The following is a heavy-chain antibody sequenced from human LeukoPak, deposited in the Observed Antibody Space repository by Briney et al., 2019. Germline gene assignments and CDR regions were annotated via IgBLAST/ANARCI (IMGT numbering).Heavy chain of an antibody. V-gene: IGHV1-69*05. J-gene: IGHJ4*02. Sequence: SVKVSCKASGGTFSSYAISWVRQAPGQGLECMGGIIPIFGTANYAQKFQGRVTITTDESTSTAYMELSSLRSEDTAVYYCARGGGSYYVGNYWGQGTLVTVSS. D-gene: IGHD1-26*01. CDR3: ARGGGSYYVGNY. CDR2: IIPIFGTA. CDR1: GGTFSSYA.